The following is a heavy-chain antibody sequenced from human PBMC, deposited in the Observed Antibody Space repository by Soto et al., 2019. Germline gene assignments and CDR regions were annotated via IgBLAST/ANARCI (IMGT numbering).Heavy chain of an antibody. Sequence: QLLESGPGLVKPSETLSLTCTVSGGSISSSSYYWGWIRQPPGKGLEWIGSIYYSGSTYYNPSLKSRVTISVDTSKNQFSLKLSSVTAADTAVYYCARGVVARVYYYGMDVWGQGTTVTVSS. CDR3: ARGVVARVYYYGMDV. CDR1: GGSISSSSYY. J-gene: IGHJ6*02. CDR2: IYYSGST. V-gene: IGHV4-39*01. D-gene: IGHD2-21*01.